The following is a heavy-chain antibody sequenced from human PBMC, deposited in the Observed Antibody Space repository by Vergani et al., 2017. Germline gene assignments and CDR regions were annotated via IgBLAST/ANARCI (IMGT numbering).Heavy chain of an antibody. J-gene: IGHJ4*02. D-gene: IGHD2-15*01. V-gene: IGHV3-73*02. CDR2: IRSKAKSYAT. CDR3: TRGYCGGGGCDLDY. Sequence: EVQLVESGGGLVQPGGSLKLSCAASGFTFSGSAMHWVRQAPGKGLEWVGRIRSKAKSYATAYAASVKGRFTISRDDSKNTAYLQMNSLKTEDTAVYYCTRGYCGGGGCDLDYWGQGTLVTVSS. CDR1: GFTFSGSA.